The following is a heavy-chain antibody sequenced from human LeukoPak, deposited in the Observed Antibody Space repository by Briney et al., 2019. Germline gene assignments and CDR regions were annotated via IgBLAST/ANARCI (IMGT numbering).Heavy chain of an antibody. CDR2: ISAYNGNT. V-gene: IGHV1-18*04. Sequence: ALVKVSCKASGYTFTSYGISWVRQAPGQGLEWMGWISAYNGNTNYGNTNYAQKLQGRVTMTTDTSTSTAYMELRSLRSDDTAVYYCARDLSYDILTGYYTPFHYWGQGTLVTVSS. J-gene: IGHJ4*02. CDR1: GYTFTSYG. CDR3: ARDLSYDILTGYYTPFHY. D-gene: IGHD3-9*01.